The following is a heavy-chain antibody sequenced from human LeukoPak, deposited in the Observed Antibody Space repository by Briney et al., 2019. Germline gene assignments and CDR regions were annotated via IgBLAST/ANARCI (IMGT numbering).Heavy chain of an antibody. J-gene: IGHJ4*02. CDR1: GLTFSSYG. CDR3: AKGEGYYAY. Sequence: GGSLRLSCAASGLTFSSYGMHWVRQAPGKGLEWVAVIRHDGSNKDYADSVKGRFIISRDNSKNTLYLQMNSLRAEDTAVYYCAKGEGYYAYWGQGTLVTVSS. D-gene: IGHD3-3*01. CDR2: IRHDGSNK. V-gene: IGHV3-33*06.